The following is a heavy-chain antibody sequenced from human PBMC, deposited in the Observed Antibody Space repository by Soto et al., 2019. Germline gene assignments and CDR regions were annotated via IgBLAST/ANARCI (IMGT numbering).Heavy chain of an antibody. D-gene: IGHD3-10*01. Sequence: SETLSLTCTVSTDSSSFTNSYWCFIRQPPGKGLQWIGSSSYNGGTFYNPSLKGRVVISFDTSKKQSSLQVTSVTAADTAVYFCARHRIEVVWRGFDFWGQGSPVTVSS. CDR1: TDSSSFTNSY. CDR2: SSYNGGT. J-gene: IGHJ4*02. CDR3: ARHRIEVVWRGFDF. V-gene: IGHV4-39*01.